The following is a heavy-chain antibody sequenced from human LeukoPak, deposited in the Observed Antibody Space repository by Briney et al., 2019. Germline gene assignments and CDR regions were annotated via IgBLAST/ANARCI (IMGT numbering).Heavy chain of an antibody. CDR2: INQDGSAK. CDR1: GFLFSNSW. J-gene: IGHJ4*02. CDR3: TRERSATFDC. Sequence: PGGSLRLSCADSGFLFSNSWMAWVRQAPGRGLEWLANINQDGSAKTCVDSVKGRFTISRDSAKNSLYLQMNSLRGEDTAVYYCTRERSATFDCWGQGTLVTVSS. V-gene: IGHV3-7*05.